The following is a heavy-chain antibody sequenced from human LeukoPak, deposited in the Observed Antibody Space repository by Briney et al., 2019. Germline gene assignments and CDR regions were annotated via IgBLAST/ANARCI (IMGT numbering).Heavy chain of an antibody. CDR2: IWYDGSNK. D-gene: IGHD3-22*01. J-gene: IGHJ4*02. CDR1: GFTFSSYG. Sequence: GGSLRLSCAASGFTFSSYGMHWVRQAPGKGLEWVAVIWYDGSNKYYADSVKGRFTISRDNSKNTLYLQMNSLRAEDTAVYYCARGPPTYYYDSSGYYHFDYWGQGTLVTVSS. CDR3: ARGPPTYYYDSSGYYHFDY. V-gene: IGHV3-33*01.